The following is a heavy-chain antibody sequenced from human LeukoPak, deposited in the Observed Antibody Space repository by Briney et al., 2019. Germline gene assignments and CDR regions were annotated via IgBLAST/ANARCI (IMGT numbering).Heavy chain of an antibody. D-gene: IGHD3-10*01. CDR3: ARDKKSGESSEIDY. Sequence: GGSLRLSRAASGFTFSNYWVHWVRQAPGKGLVWVSRINRDGTITKYADSVKGRFTVSRDNAKNTLNLQMNSLRAEDTAVYYCARDKKSGESSEIDYWGQGTLVTVAS. CDR1: GFTFSNYW. V-gene: IGHV3-74*03. J-gene: IGHJ4*02. CDR2: INRDGTIT.